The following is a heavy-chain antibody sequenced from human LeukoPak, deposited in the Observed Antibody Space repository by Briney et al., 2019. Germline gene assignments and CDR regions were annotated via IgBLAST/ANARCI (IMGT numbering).Heavy chain of an antibody. CDR1: AGTFSSYG. CDR2: IIPIFGAA. Sequence: EASVKVSCKASAGTFSSYGISWVRQAPGQGLEWMGGIIPIFGAANYAQKFQGRVTITADESTSTAYMELSSLRSEDTAVYYCARGGLSSGWYYYFDYWGQGTLVTVSS. CDR3: ARGGLSSGWYYYFDY. J-gene: IGHJ4*02. D-gene: IGHD6-19*01. V-gene: IGHV1-69*13.